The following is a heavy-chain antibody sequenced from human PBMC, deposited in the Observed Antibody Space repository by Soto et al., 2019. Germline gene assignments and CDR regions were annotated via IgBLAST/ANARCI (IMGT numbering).Heavy chain of an antibody. J-gene: IGHJ6*02. CDR2: ISYDGSNK. CDR1: GFTFSSYG. Sequence: GGSLRLSCAASGFTFSSYGMHWVRQAPGKGLEWVAVISYDGSNKYYADSVKGRFTISRDNSKNTLYLQMNSLRAEDTAVYYCAKESYSSSWYYYYYGMDVWGQGTTVTVSS. V-gene: IGHV3-30*18. D-gene: IGHD6-13*01. CDR3: AKESYSSSWYYYYYGMDV.